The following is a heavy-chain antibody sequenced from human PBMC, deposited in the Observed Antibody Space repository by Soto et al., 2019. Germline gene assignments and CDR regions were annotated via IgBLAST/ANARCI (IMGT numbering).Heavy chain of an antibody. Sequence: GASVKVSCKASGYTFTSYGISWVRQAPGQGLEWMGWISAYNGNTNYAQKLQGRVTMTTDTSTSTAYMELRSLRSDDTAVYYCARRDSDILTGYGLGYWGQGTLVTVSS. CDR3: ARRDSDILTGYGLGY. J-gene: IGHJ4*02. V-gene: IGHV1-18*01. CDR1: GYTFTSYG. CDR2: ISAYNGNT. D-gene: IGHD3-9*01.